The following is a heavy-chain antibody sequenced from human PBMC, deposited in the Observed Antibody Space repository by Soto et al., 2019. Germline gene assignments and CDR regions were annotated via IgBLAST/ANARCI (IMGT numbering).Heavy chain of an antibody. V-gene: IGHV4-31*03. CDR2: IYYSGST. J-gene: IGHJ5*02. CDR1: GGSISSGGYY. D-gene: IGHD2-21*02. CDR3: ARAPRPAAYCGGDCYSNWFEP. Sequence: QVQLQESGPGLVKPSQTLSLTCTVSGGSISSGGYYWRWIRQHPGKGLECIGYIYYSGSTYYNPSLKSRGTIPVDTYKHQYSLKLSSVTAADTAVYYCARAPRPAAYCGGDCYSNWFEPWGQGNLVTVSS.